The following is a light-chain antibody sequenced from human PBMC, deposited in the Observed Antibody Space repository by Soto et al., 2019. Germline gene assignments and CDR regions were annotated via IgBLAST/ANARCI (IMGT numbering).Light chain of an antibody. CDR1: QSVSSNS. Sequence: EIVLTQSPGTLSLSPGERATLSCRASQSVSSNSLAWYQHKRGQAPRLLIYGASGRATGIPDRFSGSGSGTDFTLTISRLEPEDFAVYFCQQYHSSPRTFGQGTKLEIK. V-gene: IGKV3-20*01. CDR3: QQYHSSPRT. J-gene: IGKJ1*01. CDR2: GAS.